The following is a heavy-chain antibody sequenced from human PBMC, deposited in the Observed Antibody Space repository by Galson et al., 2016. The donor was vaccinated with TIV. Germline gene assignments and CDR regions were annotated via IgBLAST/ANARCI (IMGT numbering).Heavy chain of an antibody. CDR1: GFTFSRYW. CDR2: INEDGSEK. Sequence: SLRLSCAASGFTFSRYWMSWVRQAPGKGLEWVADINEDGSEKIYLDSVEGRFTISRDNAKNSLSLQMNSLRGEETAVYYCARGRGYDTYDFWGQGSLVIVSS. CDR3: ARGRGYDTYDF. V-gene: IGHV3-7*01. D-gene: IGHD5-18*01. J-gene: IGHJ4*02.